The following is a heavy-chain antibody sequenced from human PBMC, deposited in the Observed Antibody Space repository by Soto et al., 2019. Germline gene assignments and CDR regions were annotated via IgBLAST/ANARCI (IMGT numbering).Heavy chain of an antibody. CDR2: VFYSGTT. D-gene: IGHD2-8*02. J-gene: IGHJ4*02. CDR3: TTLASGHFDS. CDR1: GGSISSPSYN. V-gene: IGHV4-39*01. Sequence: QLRESGPGLLKPSETLSLTCNVSGGSISSPSYNWGWVRQPPGKGPEWIGTVFYSGTTQFNPFLRSRLPMAVDTAKSQVPLTLTSVTAADTAVYYCTTLASGHFDSWGQGAQVTVSS.